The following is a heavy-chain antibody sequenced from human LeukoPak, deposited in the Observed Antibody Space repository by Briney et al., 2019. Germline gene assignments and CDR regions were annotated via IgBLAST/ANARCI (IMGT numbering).Heavy chain of an antibody. Sequence: SQTLSLTCTVSGGSISSGGYYWSWIRQPPGKGLEWIGYIYHSGSTYYNPSLKSRVTISVDTSKNQFSLKLSSVTAADTAVYYCARGEEGATHFDYWGQGTLVTVSS. CDR2: IYHSGST. CDR3: ARGEEGATHFDY. CDR1: GGSISSGGYY. V-gene: IGHV4-30-2*01. D-gene: IGHD1-26*01. J-gene: IGHJ4*02.